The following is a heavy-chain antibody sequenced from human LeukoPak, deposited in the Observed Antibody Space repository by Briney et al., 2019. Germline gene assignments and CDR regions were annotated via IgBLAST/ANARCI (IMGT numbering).Heavy chain of an antibody. CDR2: ISGSGGST. D-gene: IGHD6-13*01. V-gene: IGHV3-23*01. J-gene: IGHJ4*02. Sequence: GGSLRLSCAASGFTFSSYAMSWVRQAPGKGLEWVSAISGSGGSTYYADSVKGRFTISRDNSKNTLYLQMNSLRAEDTAVYYCAKEILGYSSSLYYFDYWGQGTLVTVSS. CDR3: AKEILGYSSSLYYFDY. CDR1: GFTFSSYA.